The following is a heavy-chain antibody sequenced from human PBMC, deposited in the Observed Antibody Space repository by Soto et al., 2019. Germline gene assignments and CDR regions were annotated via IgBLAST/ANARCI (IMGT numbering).Heavy chain of an antibody. CDR1: GGSIISNSYH. D-gene: IGHD4-17*01. J-gene: IGHJ4*02. CDR3: AREDYGDSNFDY. V-gene: IGHV4-39*02. CDR2: IYYSRST. Sequence: SETLSLTCAVSGGSIISNSYHWGWIRQPPGKGLEWIGSIYYSRSTYYNPSLRSRVTISVDTSKYHFSLQLTSLTAADTAVYYCAREDYGDSNFDYWGQGTLVTVSS.